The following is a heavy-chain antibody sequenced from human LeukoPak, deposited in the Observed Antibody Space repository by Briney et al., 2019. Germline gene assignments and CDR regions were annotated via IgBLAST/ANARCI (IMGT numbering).Heavy chain of an antibody. D-gene: IGHD2-15*01. Sequence: GGSLRLSCAASGFTFSNYWMSWVRQAPGKGLEWVANIKKDGSEKYYEDSVRGRFTISRDNVKNSLYLQMNSLRAEDTAVYYCARDVRGGHFDYWGQGTLVTVSS. J-gene: IGHJ4*02. CDR1: GFTFSNYW. V-gene: IGHV3-7*01. CDR3: ARDVRGGHFDY. CDR2: IKKDGSEK.